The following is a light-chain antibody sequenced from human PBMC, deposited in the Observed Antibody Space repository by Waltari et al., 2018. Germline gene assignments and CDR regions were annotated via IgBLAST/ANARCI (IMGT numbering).Light chain of an antibody. CDR2: DAS. Sequence: EIVLTQSPATLSLSPGERATLSCRASQSVSSYLAWYQQKPGQAPRLRIDDASNRATGIPARFSRSGSGTDFTLTISSLEPEDFAVYYCQQRSNWPRAFGQGTKVEIK. CDR1: QSVSSY. CDR3: QQRSNWPRA. J-gene: IGKJ1*01. V-gene: IGKV3-11*01.